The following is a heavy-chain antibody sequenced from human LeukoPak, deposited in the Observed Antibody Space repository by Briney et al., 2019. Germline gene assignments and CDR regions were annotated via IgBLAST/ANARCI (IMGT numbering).Heavy chain of an antibody. Sequence: PSETLSLTCTVSGGSISSYYWTWIRQPAGKGLEWIGRIHTSGSTNHNPSLKSRVTMSVDTSNNQFSLKLSSVTAADTAVYYCARGGESCSSTSCYLNWFDPWGQGTLVTVSS. V-gene: IGHV4-4*07. CDR2: IHTSGST. J-gene: IGHJ5*02. CDR1: GGSISSYY. CDR3: ARGGESCSSTSCYLNWFDP. D-gene: IGHD2-2*01.